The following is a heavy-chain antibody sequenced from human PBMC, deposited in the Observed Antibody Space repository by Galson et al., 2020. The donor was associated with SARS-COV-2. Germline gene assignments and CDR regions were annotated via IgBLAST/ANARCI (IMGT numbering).Heavy chain of an antibody. V-gene: IGHV4-59*01. Sequence: SETLSLTCTVSGGTFSSYYWSWIRQPPGKGLEWVGYIYNNGSTNFNPYPKSRVTMSVNVYKNQFSMKVAAVRAADTAGYYCASVHSSWGSPSYLDGWGQGTLVTASS. D-gene: IGHD2-2*01. CDR1: GGTFSSYY. CDR3: ASVHSSWGSPSYLDG. J-gene: IGHJ4*02. CDR2: IYNNGST.